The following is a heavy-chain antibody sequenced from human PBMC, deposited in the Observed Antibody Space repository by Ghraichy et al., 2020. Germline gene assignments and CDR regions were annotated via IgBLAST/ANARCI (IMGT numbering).Heavy chain of an antibody. D-gene: IGHD1-7*01. CDR2: ISGSGGST. Sequence: GESLNISCAASGFTFSSYAMSWVRQAPGKGLEWVSAISGSGGSTYYADYVKGRFTISRDNSKNTLYLQMNSLRAEDTAVYYCAKGAPGELRGSDYWGQGTLVTVSS. CDR1: GFTFSSYA. V-gene: IGHV3-23*01. J-gene: IGHJ4*02. CDR3: AKGAPGELRGSDY.